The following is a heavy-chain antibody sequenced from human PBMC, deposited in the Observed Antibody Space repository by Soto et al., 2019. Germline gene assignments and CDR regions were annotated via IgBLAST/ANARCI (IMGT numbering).Heavy chain of an antibody. CDR2: IDTTGGSK. CDR1: GLTLTDSA. CDR3: AKVRGVIVYLTVDL. V-gene: IGHV3-23*05. Sequence: EVSLLQSGGGLVQPGGSLRLSCAASGLTLTDSALAWIRQSPGKGLEWISAIDTTGGSKYYADSVKGRSTISRDNSQNTRYLQLTRLQADDSAIYYGAKVRGVIVYLTVDLWGRGSRVTVSS. J-gene: IGHJ2*01. D-gene: IGHD1-26*01.